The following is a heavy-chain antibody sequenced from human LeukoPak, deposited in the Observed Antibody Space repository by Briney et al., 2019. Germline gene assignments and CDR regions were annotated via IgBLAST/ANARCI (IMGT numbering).Heavy chain of an antibody. CDR3: ARGYNYGTDWFDP. Sequence: PGGSLRLSCAASGFTFSRYGMHWVRQAPGKGLESVAVIWYDGSNKYYADSVKGRFTISRDNSRNTLYLQMNSLGAEDTAVYYCARGYNYGTDWFDPWGQGTLVTVSS. CDR2: IWYDGSNK. CDR1: GFTFSRYG. D-gene: IGHD5-18*01. V-gene: IGHV3-33*01. J-gene: IGHJ5*02.